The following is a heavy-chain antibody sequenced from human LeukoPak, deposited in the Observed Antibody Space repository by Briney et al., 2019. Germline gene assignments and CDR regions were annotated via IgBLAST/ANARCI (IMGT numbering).Heavy chain of an antibody. V-gene: IGHV3-23*01. CDR2: ISGSSGGT. CDR3: AKVAEMATVIAWFDP. CDR1: GFSFSDYA. Sequence: PGGSLRLSCAASGFSFSDYAMTWARQAPGKGLEWVSGISGSSGGTYYADSVKGRFTISRANSKKTVYLQMNSLGVEDTAVYYCAKVAEMATVIAWFDPWGQGTLVTVSS. J-gene: IGHJ5*02. D-gene: IGHD5-24*01.